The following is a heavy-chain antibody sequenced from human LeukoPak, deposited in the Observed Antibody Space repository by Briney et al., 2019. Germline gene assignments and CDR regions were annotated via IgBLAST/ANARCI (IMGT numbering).Heavy chain of an antibody. Sequence: SETLSLTCTVSGGSISDYYWSWIRQPPGEGLEWIGYINSGNTNYNPSLKSRVTISVDTSKNQFSLKLSSVTAADTAVYYCARHHPPLRLGELGYWGQGTLVTVSS. CDR2: INSGNT. J-gene: IGHJ4*02. CDR3: ARHHPPLRLGELGY. CDR1: GGSISDYY. V-gene: IGHV4-59*08. D-gene: IGHD3-16*01.